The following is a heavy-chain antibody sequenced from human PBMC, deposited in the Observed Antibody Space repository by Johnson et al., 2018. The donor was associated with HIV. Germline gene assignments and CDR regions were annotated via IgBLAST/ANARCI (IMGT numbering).Heavy chain of an antibody. CDR1: GFTFSSHG. CDR3: AKSRSPMITFGGADACDI. D-gene: IGHD3-16*01. V-gene: IGHV3-30*02. CDR2: IRYDETNK. Sequence: QVQLVESGGGVVQPGGSLRLSCAASGFTFSSHGMHWVRQAPGKGLEWVTFIRYDETNKYYADSVKGRFTISRDNSKNTLYLQMNSLRAEDTAVYYCAKSRSPMITFGGADACDIWGQGTMVTVSS. J-gene: IGHJ3*02.